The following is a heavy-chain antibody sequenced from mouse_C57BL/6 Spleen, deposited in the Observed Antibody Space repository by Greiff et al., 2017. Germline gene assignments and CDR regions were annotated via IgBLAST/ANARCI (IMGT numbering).Heavy chain of an antibody. CDR1: GYSFPSVYD. V-gene: IGHV3-1*01. J-gene: IGHJ3*01. CDR3: ERGEDYDEGFAY. CDR2: ISYSGSL. Sequence: EVQVVESGPGMVKPSQSLSLTCTVTGYSFPSVYDWHWIRHFPGNKLEWLVYISYSGSLNYNPSLKSRISITHDTSKNHFFLKLNSVTTEETATCDCERGEDYDEGFAYWGQGTLVTVSA. D-gene: IGHD2-4*01.